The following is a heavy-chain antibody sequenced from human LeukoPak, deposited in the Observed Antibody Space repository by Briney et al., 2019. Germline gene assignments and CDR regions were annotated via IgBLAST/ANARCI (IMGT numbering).Heavy chain of an antibody. CDR3: AELGITMIGGV. Sequence: GGSLRLSCAASGFTFSTYAMHWVRQAPGKGLEYVSGISSNGGSTYYANSVKGRFTISRDNSKNTLYLQMNSLRDEDTAVYYCAELGITMIGGVWGKGTTVTISS. CDR1: GFTFSTYA. V-gene: IGHV3-64*01. CDR2: ISSNGGST. D-gene: IGHD3-10*02. J-gene: IGHJ6*04.